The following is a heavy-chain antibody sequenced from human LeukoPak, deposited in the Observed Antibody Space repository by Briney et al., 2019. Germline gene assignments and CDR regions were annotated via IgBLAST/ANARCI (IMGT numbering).Heavy chain of an antibody. Sequence: GGSLRLSCAASGFSFSRAWMSWVRQAPGKGLEWVAFIRYDGSNKYYADSVKGRFTISRDNSKNTLYLQMNSLRAEDTAVYYCAKPHFDYWGQGTLVTVSS. CDR1: GFSFSRAW. CDR3: AKPHFDY. CDR2: IRYDGSNK. J-gene: IGHJ4*02. V-gene: IGHV3-30*02.